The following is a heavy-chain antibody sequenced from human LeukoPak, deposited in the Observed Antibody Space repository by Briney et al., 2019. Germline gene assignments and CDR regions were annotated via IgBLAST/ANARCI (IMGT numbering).Heavy chain of an antibody. J-gene: IGHJ4*02. V-gene: IGHV4-4*02. Sequence: SETLSLTCGVSGGSVSSTNWWTLIRQPPGKGLVWIGEVHLDGRTNFNPSLKSRLTMSVDLSENHVSLKLTSVTAADTAVYYCAREGGFYRPLDYSGQGTLVTVSS. CDR3: AREGGFYRPLDY. CDR1: GGSVSSTNW. CDR2: VHLDGRT. D-gene: IGHD6-25*01.